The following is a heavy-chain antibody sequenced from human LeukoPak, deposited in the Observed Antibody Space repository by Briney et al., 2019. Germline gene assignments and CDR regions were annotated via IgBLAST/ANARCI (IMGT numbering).Heavy chain of an antibody. CDR1: GYSISSGYY. V-gene: IGHV4-38-2*02. J-gene: IGHJ4*02. CDR2: IYHSGST. Sequence: SETLSLTCTVSGYSISSGYYWGWIRQPPGKGLEWIGSIYHSGSTYYNPSLKSRVTISVDTSKNQFSLKLSSVTAADTAVYYCARGGGGYNYFDYWGQGTLVTVSS. D-gene: IGHD5-12*01. CDR3: ARGGGGYNYFDY.